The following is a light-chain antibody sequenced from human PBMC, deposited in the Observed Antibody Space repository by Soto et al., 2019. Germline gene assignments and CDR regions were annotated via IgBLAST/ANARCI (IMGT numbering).Light chain of an antibody. CDR2: DVS. J-gene: IGLJ1*01. V-gene: IGLV2-14*03. Sequence: QSVLTQPACVSGSPGQSITISCTGTSSDVGGYNYVSWYQHHPGKAPKLMIYDVSNRPSGVSNRFSGSKSGNTASLTISGLQAEDEADYYCSSYTSRSTYVFGTGTKVTVL. CDR3: SSYTSRSTYV. CDR1: SSDVGGYNY.